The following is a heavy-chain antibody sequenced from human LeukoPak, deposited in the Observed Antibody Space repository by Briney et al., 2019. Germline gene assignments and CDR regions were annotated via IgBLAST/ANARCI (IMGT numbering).Heavy chain of an antibody. V-gene: IGHV3-30-3*01. CDR2: ISYDGSNK. CDR3: ARGYCSSTSCPKAYYFDY. D-gene: IGHD2-2*01. Sequence: GGSLRLSCAASGFTFSSYAMHWVRQAPGKGLEWVAVISYDGSNKYYADSVKGRFTISRDNAKNTLYLRMNSLRAEDTAVYYCARGYCSSTSCPKAYYFDYWGQGTLVTVSS. J-gene: IGHJ4*02. CDR1: GFTFSSYA.